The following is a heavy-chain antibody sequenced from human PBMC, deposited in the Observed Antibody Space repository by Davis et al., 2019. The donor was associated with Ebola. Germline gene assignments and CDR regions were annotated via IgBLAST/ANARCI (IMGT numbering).Heavy chain of an antibody. V-gene: IGHV5-51*01. D-gene: IGHD2-8*02. CDR1: GYSFTTYW. CDR2: IFTGDSDT. CDR3: ATLRRTITGMDDAFDI. J-gene: IGHJ3*02. Sequence: GESLKISCKGSGYSFTTYWIGWVRQMPGKGLEWMGIIFTGDSDTRYSPSFRGQVTISADKSFKTAFLHWSSLKASDTAMYYCATLRRTITGMDDAFDIWGQGTMVTVSS.